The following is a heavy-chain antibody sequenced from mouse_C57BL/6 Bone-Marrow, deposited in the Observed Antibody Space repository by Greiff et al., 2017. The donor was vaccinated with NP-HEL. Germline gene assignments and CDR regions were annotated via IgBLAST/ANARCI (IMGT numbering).Heavy chain of an antibody. D-gene: IGHD2-5*01. V-gene: IGHV1-69*01. CDR3: ARSPYSNYLYYFDY. Sequence: QVHVKQPGAELVMPGASVKLSCKASGYTFTSYWMHWVKQRPGQGLEWIGEIDPSDSYTNYNQKFKGKSTLTVDKSSSTAYMQLSSLTSEDSAVYYCARSPYSNYLYYFDYWGQGTTLTVSS. J-gene: IGHJ2*01. CDR1: GYTFTSYW. CDR2: IDPSDSYT.